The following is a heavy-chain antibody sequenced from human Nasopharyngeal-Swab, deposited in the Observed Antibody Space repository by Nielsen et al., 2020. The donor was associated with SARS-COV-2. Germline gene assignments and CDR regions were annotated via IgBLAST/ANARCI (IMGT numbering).Heavy chain of an antibody. CDR1: GYSFTSYW. V-gene: IGHV5-51*01. CDR3: ARRGIAAAGYYFDY. Sequence: GGSLRLTCKGSGYSFTSYWIGWVRQMPGKGLEWMGIIYPGDSDTRYSPSFQGQVTISADKSISTAYLQWSSLKASDTAMYYCARRGIAAAGYYFDYWGQGTLVTVSS. CDR2: IYPGDSDT. J-gene: IGHJ4*02. D-gene: IGHD6-13*01.